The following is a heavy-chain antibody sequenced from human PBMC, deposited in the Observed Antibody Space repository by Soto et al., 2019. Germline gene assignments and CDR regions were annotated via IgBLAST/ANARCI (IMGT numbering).Heavy chain of an antibody. D-gene: IGHD1-26*01. CDR1: GFTFSSYG. J-gene: IGHJ4*02. CDR3: AHDLLVVGATPAYY. CDR2: ISYDGSNK. V-gene: IGHV3-30*18. Sequence: QVQLVESGGGVVQPGRSLRLSCAASGFTFSSYGMHWVRQAPGKGLEWVAVISYDGSNKYYADSVKGRFTISRDNSKNTLYLQMNSLRAEDTAVYYCAHDLLVVGATPAYYWGQGTLVTVSS.